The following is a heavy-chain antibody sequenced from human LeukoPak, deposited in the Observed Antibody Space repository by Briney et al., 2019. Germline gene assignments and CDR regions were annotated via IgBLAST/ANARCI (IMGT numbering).Heavy chain of an antibody. J-gene: IGHJ3*02. CDR3: ARLSYYDSSVGSFDI. Sequence: IPSETLSLTCTVSGGSISSYYWSWIRQPPGKGLEWIGYIYYSGSTNYNPSLKSRVTISVDTSKNQFSLKLSSVTAADTAVYYCARLSYYDSSVGSFDIWGQGTMVTVSS. V-gene: IGHV4-59*01. D-gene: IGHD3-22*01. CDR2: IYYSGST. CDR1: GGSISSYY.